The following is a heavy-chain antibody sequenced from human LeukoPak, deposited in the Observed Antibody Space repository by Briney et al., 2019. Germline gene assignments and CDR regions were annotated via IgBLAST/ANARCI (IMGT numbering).Heavy chain of an antibody. CDR3: ARRPGRYYDY. D-gene: IGHD1-26*01. J-gene: IGHJ4*02. CDR2: IYPGDSDT. V-gene: IGHV5-51*01. Sequence: WMGIIYPGDSDTRYSPSFQGQVTISADKSVSTAYLQWSSLEASDTAMYYCARRPGRYYDYWGQGTLVTVSS.